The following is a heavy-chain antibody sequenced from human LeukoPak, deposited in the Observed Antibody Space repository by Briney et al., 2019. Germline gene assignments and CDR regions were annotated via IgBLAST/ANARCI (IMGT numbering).Heavy chain of an antibody. CDR1: GFSVSTNY. CDR2: HYSGSST. V-gene: IGHV3-53*01. CDR3: ARVGDHYHWYLDL. Sequence: GGSLTLSCAASGFSVSTNYMNWVRQAPGTGLEWVSIHYSGSSTYYTDSLKGRFNISRDNSRNTLYLHMTNLRAEDTAVYYCARVGDHYHWYLDLWGRGSLLTVSS. J-gene: IGHJ2*01. D-gene: IGHD3-10*01.